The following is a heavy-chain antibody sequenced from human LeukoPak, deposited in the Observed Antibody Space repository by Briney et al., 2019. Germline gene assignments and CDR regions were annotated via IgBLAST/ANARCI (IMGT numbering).Heavy chain of an antibody. Sequence: PGGSLRLSCAASGFTFSSYAMNWVRQAPGKGLEWVSTISGSGGSKHYAVSVEGRFTISRDNSKNTLYLQMNSLRAEDTAVYYCAKDYSGYDFGFFDYWGQGTLVTVSS. CDR3: AKDYSGYDFGFFDY. J-gene: IGHJ4*02. D-gene: IGHD5-12*01. V-gene: IGHV3-23*01. CDR2: ISGSGGSK. CDR1: GFTFSSYA.